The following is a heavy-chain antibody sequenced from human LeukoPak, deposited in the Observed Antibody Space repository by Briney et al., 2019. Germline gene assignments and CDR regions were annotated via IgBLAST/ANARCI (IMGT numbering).Heavy chain of an antibody. V-gene: IGHV1-2*02. CDR1: GYTFTGYY. CDR3: ARDSASSSFYY. D-gene: IGHD6-13*01. J-gene: IGHJ4*02. Sequence: GASVKVSCKASGYTFTGYYMHWVRQAPGQGLEWMGWINPNNGGSNYAQKFQGRVTMTRDTSTSTVYMELSSLRSEDTAVYYCARDSASSSFYYWGQGTLVTVSS. CDR2: INPNNGGS.